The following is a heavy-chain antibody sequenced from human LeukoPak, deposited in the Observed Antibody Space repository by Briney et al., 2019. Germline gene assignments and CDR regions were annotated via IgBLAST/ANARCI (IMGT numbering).Heavy chain of an antibody. Sequence: GGSLRLSCAASGFTFSTSGMHWVRQAPGKGVEWVAFIRNDGSNKYYGDSMKGRFTIFRDNSKNTLYLQMNTLRAEDTAAYYCARGGRTPFDYWGQGTLVTVSS. D-gene: IGHD3-16*01. CDR3: ARGGRTPFDY. J-gene: IGHJ4*02. V-gene: IGHV3-30*02. CDR1: GFTFSTSG. CDR2: IRNDGSNK.